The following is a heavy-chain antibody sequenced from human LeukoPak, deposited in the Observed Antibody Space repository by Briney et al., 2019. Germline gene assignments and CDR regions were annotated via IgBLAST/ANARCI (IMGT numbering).Heavy chain of an antibody. CDR1: GFTFSSYS. V-gene: IGHV3-21*01. D-gene: IGHD3-22*01. CDR3: AGGDYYDSSGYQDYYYMDV. CDR2: ISSSSSYI. J-gene: IGHJ6*03. Sequence: MSGGSLRLSCAASGFTFSSYSMNWVRQAPGKGLEWVSSISSSSSYIYYADSVKGRFTISRDNAKNSLYLQMNSLRAEDTAVYYCAGGDYYDSSGYQDYYYMDVWGKGTTVTVSS.